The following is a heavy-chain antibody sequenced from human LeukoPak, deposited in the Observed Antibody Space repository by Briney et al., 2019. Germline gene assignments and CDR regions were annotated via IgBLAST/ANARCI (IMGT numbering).Heavy chain of an antibody. Sequence: PGGSLRLSCAASGFNFSSYAMSWVRQAPGKGLERVSGISGGGGSTYYADSVKGRLTISRDNSKNTLSLQMNSLRAENTAVYYCAKAVGYSGSYPVDYWGQGTLVTVSS. CDR1: GFNFSSYA. CDR2: ISGGGGST. CDR3: AKAVGYSGSYPVDY. J-gene: IGHJ4*02. D-gene: IGHD1-26*01. V-gene: IGHV3-23*01.